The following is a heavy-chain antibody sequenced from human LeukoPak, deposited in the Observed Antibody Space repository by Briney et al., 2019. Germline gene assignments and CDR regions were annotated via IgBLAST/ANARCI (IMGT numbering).Heavy chain of an antibody. D-gene: IGHD5-18*01. CDR2: LSGSGTGT. Sequence: PGGSLRPSCAASGFTFSTYAMSWVRQAPGKGLEWVSTLSGSGTGTYYADSVKGRFTISRDNSKNTLYLQMNSLRAEDTAVYYCAKRDTGYYFDYWGQGTLVTVSS. V-gene: IGHV3-23*01. CDR3: AKRDTGYYFDY. CDR1: GFTFSTYA. J-gene: IGHJ4*02.